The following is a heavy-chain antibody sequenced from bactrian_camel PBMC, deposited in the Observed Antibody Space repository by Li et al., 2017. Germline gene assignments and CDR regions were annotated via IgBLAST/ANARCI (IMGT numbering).Heavy chain of an antibody. D-gene: IGHD1*01. V-gene: IGHV3S40*01. CDR2: IYNGGGNT. Sequence: DVQLVESGGGSVQPGGSLRLSCAASGYTYSIYYMGWFRQAPGKEREGVAAIYNGGGNTYYADSVKGRFTISKDIAKNTLYLQMNSLKPEDTAMYYCAAVITSCRYFYDSVVPPGAVEQNGYRGQGTQVTVS. CDR1: GYTYSIYY. J-gene: IGHJ6*01. CDR3: AAVITSCRYFYDSVVPPGAVEQNGY.